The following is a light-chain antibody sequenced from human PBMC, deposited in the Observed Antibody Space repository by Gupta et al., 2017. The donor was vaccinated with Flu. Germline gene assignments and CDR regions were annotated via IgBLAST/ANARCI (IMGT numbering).Light chain of an antibody. V-gene: IGKV1-39*01. Sequence: DIQMTQSPSSLSASVGDRVTITCRASQSISSYLNLYQQKPGKAPKLLIYAASSLQSGVPSRFSGSGSGTDFTLTISSLQPEDVATYYCQQSYSTQLTFGGGTKVEIK. CDR2: AAS. J-gene: IGKJ4*01. CDR1: QSISSY. CDR3: QQSYSTQLT.